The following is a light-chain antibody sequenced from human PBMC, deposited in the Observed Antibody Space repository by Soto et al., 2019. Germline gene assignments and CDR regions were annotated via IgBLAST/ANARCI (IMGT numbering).Light chain of an antibody. V-gene: IGKV3-20*01. J-gene: IGKJ1*01. Sequence: EIVLTQSPGTLSLSPGERATLSCRASQTVSISYLAWYQQKPGQAPRLLIYGASSRATDIPDRFSGSGSGTDFTLAISRLEPEDFAVYYCQQYGSSPRTFGQGTKVDIK. CDR3: QQYGSSPRT. CDR2: GAS. CDR1: QTVSISY.